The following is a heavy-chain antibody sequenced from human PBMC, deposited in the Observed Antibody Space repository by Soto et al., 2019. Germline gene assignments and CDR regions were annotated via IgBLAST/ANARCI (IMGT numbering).Heavy chain of an antibody. Sequence: QLQLQESGSRLVKPSQTLPLTCAVSGGSISSSGYSWSWLRQPPGKGLEWIGCISHTGSAYYNPSLRSRVIISIDKSKNHFSLRLRSVTAADTAVYYCARTSYDILTGRLDAFDVWGQGTMVTVSS. CDR3: ARTSYDILTGRLDAFDV. CDR2: ISHTGSA. J-gene: IGHJ3*01. D-gene: IGHD3-9*01. CDR1: GGSISSSGYS. V-gene: IGHV4-30-2*01.